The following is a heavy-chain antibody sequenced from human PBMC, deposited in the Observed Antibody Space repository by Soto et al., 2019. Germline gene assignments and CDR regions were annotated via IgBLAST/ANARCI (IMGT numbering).Heavy chain of an antibody. CDR2: IYHSGST. Sequence: SETLSLTCAVSGGSISSGGYSWSWIRQPPGKGLEWIGYIYHSGSTYYNPSLKSRVTISVDRSKNQFSLKLSSVTAADTAVYYCVREALGGMDVWGQGTTVTVSS. J-gene: IGHJ6*02. V-gene: IGHV4-30-2*01. CDR1: GGSISSGGYS. CDR3: VREALGGMDV. D-gene: IGHD3-16*02.